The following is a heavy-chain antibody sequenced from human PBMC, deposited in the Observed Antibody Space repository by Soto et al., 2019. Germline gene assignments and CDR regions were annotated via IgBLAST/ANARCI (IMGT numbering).Heavy chain of an antibody. V-gene: IGHV3-23*01. CDR1: GFSFSSFA. J-gene: IGHJ6*04. D-gene: IGHD1-26*01. CDR3: AKGVELDV. CDR2: IGDSGAST. Sequence: EVLLLESGGGLVQPGGSLRLSCEASGFSFSSFAMNWVRQAPGKGLEWVSAIGDSGASTYYADSMKGRFTISRDNSRNTLYLQLNSLRAADTAVYYCAKGVELDVWGNGTTVTVSS.